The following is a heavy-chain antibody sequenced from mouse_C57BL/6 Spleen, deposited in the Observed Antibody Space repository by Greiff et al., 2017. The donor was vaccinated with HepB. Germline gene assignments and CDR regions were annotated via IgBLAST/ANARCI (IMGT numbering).Heavy chain of an antibody. CDR1: GYSITSGYY. V-gene: IGHV3-6*01. J-gene: IGHJ3*01. Sequence: ESGPGLVKPSQSLSLTCSVTGYSITSGYYWNWIRQFPGNKLEWMGYISYDGSNNYNPSLKNRISITRDTSKNQFFLKLNSVTTEDTATYYCARDRFWGQGTLVTVSA. CDR2: ISYDGSN. CDR3: ARDRF.